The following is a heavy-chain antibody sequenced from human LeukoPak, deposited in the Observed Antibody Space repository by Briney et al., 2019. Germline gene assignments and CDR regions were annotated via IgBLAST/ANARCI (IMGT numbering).Heavy chain of an antibody. CDR2: IIPIFGTA. CDR3: ARDPRHYYSSGSYN. V-gene: IGHV1-69*13. D-gene: IGHD3-10*01. CDR1: GGTFSSYA. Sequence: SVKVSCKASGGTFSSYAISWVRQAPGQGLEWMGGIIPIFGTANYAQKFQGRVTITADESTSTAYMELSSLRSEDTAVYYCARDPRHYYSSGSYNWGQGTLVTVSS. J-gene: IGHJ4*02.